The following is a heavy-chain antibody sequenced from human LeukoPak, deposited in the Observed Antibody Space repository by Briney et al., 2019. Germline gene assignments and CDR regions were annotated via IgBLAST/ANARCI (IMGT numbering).Heavy chain of an antibody. CDR1: GYTFTGYY. Sequence: ASVKVSCKASGYTFTGYYMHWVRQAPGQGLEWMGWINPNSGGTNYAQKFQGRVTMTRDTSISTAYMELSRLRSDDTAVYYCARDPSPYYYGSGSYYPPYFDYWGQGTLVTVSS. CDR2: INPNSGGT. V-gene: IGHV1-2*02. J-gene: IGHJ4*02. CDR3: ARDPSPYYYGSGSYYPPYFDY. D-gene: IGHD3-10*01.